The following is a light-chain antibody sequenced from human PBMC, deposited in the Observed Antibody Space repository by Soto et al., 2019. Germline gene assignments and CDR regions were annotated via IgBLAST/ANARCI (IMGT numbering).Light chain of an antibody. CDR2: AAS. CDR3: QQINSYPIT. CDR1: QGINSY. V-gene: IGKV1-9*01. Sequence: DIQLTQSPSFLSASVGDRVTITCRASQGINSYLAWYQQKPGKVPKLLIYAASTLQSGVPSRFSGSGSGTEFTLTICSLQPEDFATYYCQQINSYPITFGRGTRLEI. J-gene: IGKJ5*01.